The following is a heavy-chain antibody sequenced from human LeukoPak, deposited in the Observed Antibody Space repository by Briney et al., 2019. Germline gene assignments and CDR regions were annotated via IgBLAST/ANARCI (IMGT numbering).Heavy chain of an antibody. Sequence: PGRSLRLSCAASGFTFSSYAMHWVRQAPGKGLEWVAVISYDGSNKYYADSVKGRFTISRDNSKNTLYLQMNSLRAEDTAVYYCARASSGSHGDYWGQGTLVTVSS. CDR2: ISYDGSNK. D-gene: IGHD1-26*01. J-gene: IGHJ4*02. CDR1: GFTFSSYA. V-gene: IGHV3-30-3*01. CDR3: ARASSGSHGDY.